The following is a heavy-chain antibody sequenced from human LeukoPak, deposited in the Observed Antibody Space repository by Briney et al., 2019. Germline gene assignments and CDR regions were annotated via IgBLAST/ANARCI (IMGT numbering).Heavy chain of an antibody. J-gene: IGHJ4*02. CDR2: INHSGST. D-gene: IGHD3-16*02. CDR1: GGSFSGYY. CDR3: AGSPADVLGWGNFRSPFFYQ. Sequence: PSETLSLTCAVYGGSFSGYYWSWIRQPPGKGLEWIGEINHSGSTNYNPSLKSRVTISVDTSKNQFSLKLSSVTAADTAVYYCAGSPADVLGWGNFRSPFFYQWGPGTLVTVSS. V-gene: IGHV4-34*01.